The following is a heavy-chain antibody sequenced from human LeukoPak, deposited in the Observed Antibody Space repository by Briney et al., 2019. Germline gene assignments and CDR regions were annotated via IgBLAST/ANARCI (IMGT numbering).Heavy chain of an antibody. V-gene: IGHV3-49*04. CDR3: KGVGKLLWFGEFEKVWFDP. J-gene: IGHJ5*02. D-gene: IGHD3-10*01. CDR1: GFTFGDYA. CDR2: IRSKAYGGTT. Sequence: GGSLRLSCTASGFTFGDYAMSWVRQAPGKGLEWVGFIRSKAYGGTTEYAASVKGRFTISRDDSKSIAYLQMNSLKTEDTAVYYCKGVGKLLWFGEFEKVWFDPWGQGTLVTVSS.